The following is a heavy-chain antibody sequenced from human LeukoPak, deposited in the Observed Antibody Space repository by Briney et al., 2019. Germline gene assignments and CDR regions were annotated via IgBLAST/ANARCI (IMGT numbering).Heavy chain of an antibody. Sequence: SETLSLTCTVPDGSISTGGFYWGWIRQPPGKGLEYFATIDSSGNVYYNPSLRSRVTMSADTSKNQFSLKLSSMTAADTAVYYCTRDRGQWLVDSWGQGTLVTVSS. CDR3: TRDRGQWLVDS. V-gene: IGHV4-39*07. CDR1: DGSISTGGFY. CDR2: IDSSGNV. J-gene: IGHJ5*01. D-gene: IGHD6-19*01.